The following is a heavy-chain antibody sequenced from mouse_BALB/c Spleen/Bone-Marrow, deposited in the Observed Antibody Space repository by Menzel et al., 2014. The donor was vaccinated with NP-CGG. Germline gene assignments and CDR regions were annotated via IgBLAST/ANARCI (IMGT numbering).Heavy chain of an antibody. J-gene: IGHJ2*01. CDR3: ARELGRGYYFDY. D-gene: IGHD4-1*01. CDR2: IHPNSGNT. V-gene: IGHV1S130*01. CDR1: GYTFTSSW. Sequence: VELQQSGSVLVRPGASVKLSCKASGYTFTSSWMHWAKQRPGQGLEWIGEIHPNSGNTNHNEKFKGKATLTVDTSSSTAYVDLSSLTSEDSAVYYCARELGRGYYFDYWGQGTTLTVSS.